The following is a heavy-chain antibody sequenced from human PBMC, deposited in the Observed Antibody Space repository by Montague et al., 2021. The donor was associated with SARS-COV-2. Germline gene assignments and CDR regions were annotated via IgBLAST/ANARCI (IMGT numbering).Heavy chain of an antibody. CDR2: INQSGSI. J-gene: IGHJ6*03. Sequence: SETLSLTCAVSGGSFSGFYWSWVRQPPGEGLEWIGEINQSGSINYNPSLKSRVTILVDSSKNQFSLKLTSVTAADTAVYYCARDQQGVSMVVVVIGFYYYMDVWGKGTTVTVSS. V-gene: IGHV4-34*01. CDR3: ARDQQGVSMVVVVIGFYYYMDV. D-gene: IGHD3-22*01. CDR1: GGSFSGFY.